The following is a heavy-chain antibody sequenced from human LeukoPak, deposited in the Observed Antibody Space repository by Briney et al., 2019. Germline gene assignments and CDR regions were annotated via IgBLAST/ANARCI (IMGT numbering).Heavy chain of an antibody. Sequence: GGSLRLSCAASGFTFSSYAMSWVRQAPGKGLEWVSAISGSGGSTYYADSVKGRFTISRDNSKNTLYLQMSSLRAEDTAVYYCAKDQGGSGSYYPDYYYYMDVWGKGTTVTVSS. CDR1: GFTFSSYA. CDR2: ISGSGGST. J-gene: IGHJ6*03. D-gene: IGHD3-10*01. CDR3: AKDQGGSGSYYPDYYYYMDV. V-gene: IGHV3-23*01.